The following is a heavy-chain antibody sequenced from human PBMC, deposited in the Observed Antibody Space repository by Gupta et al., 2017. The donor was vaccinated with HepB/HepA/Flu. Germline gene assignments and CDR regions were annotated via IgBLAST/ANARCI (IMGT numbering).Heavy chain of an antibody. D-gene: IGHD3-10*01. Sequence: EVQPVESGGGLVKPGGSLRLSCAASELTFSSYSINWVRQAPGKGLEWVSSISSSSSYIYYADSVKGRFTISRDNAKNSLYLQMNSLRAEDTAVYYCARGGTGSYFRAFDYWGQGTLVTVSS. J-gene: IGHJ4*02. V-gene: IGHV3-21*01. CDR2: ISSSSSYI. CDR1: ELTFSSYS. CDR3: ARGGTGSYFRAFDY.